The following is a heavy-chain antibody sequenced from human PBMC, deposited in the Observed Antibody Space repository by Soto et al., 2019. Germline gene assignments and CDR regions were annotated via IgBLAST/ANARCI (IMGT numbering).Heavy chain of an antibody. V-gene: IGHV4-31*03. Sequence: SETLSLTCTVSGGSISSGGYYWSWIRQHPGKGLEWIGYIYHSGTTYYNPSLKSRVTISVDTSKNQFSLKLSSVTAADTAVYYCARHCSGGSCYSDAFDIWGQGTMVTVSS. J-gene: IGHJ3*02. D-gene: IGHD2-15*01. CDR3: ARHCSGGSCYSDAFDI. CDR2: IYHSGTT. CDR1: GGSISSGGYY.